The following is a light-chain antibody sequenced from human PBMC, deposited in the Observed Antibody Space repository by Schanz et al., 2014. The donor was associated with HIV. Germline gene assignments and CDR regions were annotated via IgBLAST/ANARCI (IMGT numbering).Light chain of an antibody. J-gene: IGLJ1*01. V-gene: IGLV2-14*03. CDR2: AVS. CDR3: SSHTRRNTLDV. Sequence: QSALTQPAAVSGSPGQSITISCTGTSSDIGTYNYVSWYQQHPGKAPKLMIYAVSVRPSGVSNRFSGSKSGNTASLTISGLQAEDEADYYCSSHTRRNTLDVFGTGTKLTVL. CDR1: SSDIGTYNY.